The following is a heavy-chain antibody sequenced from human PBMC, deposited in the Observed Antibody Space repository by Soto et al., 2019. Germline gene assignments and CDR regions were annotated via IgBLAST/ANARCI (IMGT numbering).Heavy chain of an antibody. CDR3: ARVSGTTFFDL. D-gene: IGHD3-10*01. Sequence: GGSLRLSCAASGFTFSSYWMHWVRQAPGKGLVGVSRIKTDGTSIMYADSVRGRFTISRDNAKNTLYLQMNSLRAEDTAVYLCARVSGTTFFDLWGRGTLVTVSS. J-gene: IGHJ2*01. CDR2: IKTDGTSI. CDR1: GFTFSSYW. V-gene: IGHV3-74*03.